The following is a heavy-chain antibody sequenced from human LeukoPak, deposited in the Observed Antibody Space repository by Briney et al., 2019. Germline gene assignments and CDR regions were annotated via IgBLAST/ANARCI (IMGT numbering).Heavy chain of an antibody. D-gene: IGHD2-2*02. CDR2: IYYSGST. CDR1: GGSISSYY. Sequence: SETLCLTCTVSGGSISSYYWSWIRQPAGKGLEWIGSIYYSGSTYYNPSLKSRVTISVDTSKNQFSLKLSSVTAADTAVYYCATLLGYCSSTSCYSFDYWGQGTLVTVSS. CDR3: ATLLGYCSSTSCYSFDY. J-gene: IGHJ4*02. V-gene: IGHV4-59*05.